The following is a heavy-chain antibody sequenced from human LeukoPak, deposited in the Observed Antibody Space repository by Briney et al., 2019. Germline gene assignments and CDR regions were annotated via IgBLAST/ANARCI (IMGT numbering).Heavy chain of an antibody. CDR2: ISGSGGNT. CDR3: AKGPAMVRGTFDP. Sequence: TGESLRLSCATSGFTFSSYAMNWGRQAPGQGLEWVSSISGSGGNTYYSDSVKGRFTISRDYSKNTLYLQMNSLRTEEAAVYYCAKGPAMVRGTFDPWGQGTLVTVSS. V-gene: IGHV3-23*01. J-gene: IGHJ5*02. CDR1: GFTFSSYA. D-gene: IGHD3-10*01.